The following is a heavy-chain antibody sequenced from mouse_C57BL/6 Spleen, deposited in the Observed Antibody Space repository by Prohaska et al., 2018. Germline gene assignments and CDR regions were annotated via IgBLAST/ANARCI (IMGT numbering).Heavy chain of an antibody. V-gene: IGHV1-52*01. J-gene: IGHJ2*01. CDR2: IDPSDSET. D-gene: IGHD2-2*01. Sequence: QRPIQGLEWIGNIDPSDSETHYNQKFKDKSTLTVDKSSSTPYMHLSSLISEDSAVYYCAMVSLGYFDYWGSGNTLTVSS. CDR3: AMVSLGYFDY.